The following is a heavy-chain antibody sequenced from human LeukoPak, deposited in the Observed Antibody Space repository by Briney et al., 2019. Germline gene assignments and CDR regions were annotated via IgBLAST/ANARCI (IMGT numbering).Heavy chain of an antibody. J-gene: IGHJ4*02. D-gene: IGHD5-12*01. V-gene: IGHV3-53*01. CDR3: ARDSTWQLDY. Sequence: GGSLRLSCAASGFTVSSNYMSWVRQAPGKGLEWVSVTYSGGSTYYADSVKGRFTISRDNTKNALYLQMNSLRADDTAVYFCARDSTWQLDYWGQGTLITVSS. CDR1: GFTVSSNY. CDR2: TYSGGST.